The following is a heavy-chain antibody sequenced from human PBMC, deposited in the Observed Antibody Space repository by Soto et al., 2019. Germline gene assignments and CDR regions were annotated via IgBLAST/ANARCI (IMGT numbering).Heavy chain of an antibody. CDR3: AGKALIAVAGTGVNY. J-gene: IGHJ4*02. V-gene: IGHV3-23*01. Sequence: EVQLLESGGGLVQPGGSLRLSCAASGFTFSSYAMSWVRQAPGKGLEWVSAISGSGGSTYDADSVKGRFTISRDNSKNTLYLQMNSLRAEDTAVYYCAGKALIAVAGTGVNYWGQGTLVTVSS. CDR1: GFTFSSYA. CDR2: ISGSGGST. D-gene: IGHD6-19*01.